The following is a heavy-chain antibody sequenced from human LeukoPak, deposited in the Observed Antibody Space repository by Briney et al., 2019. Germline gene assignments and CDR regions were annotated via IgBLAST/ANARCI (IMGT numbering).Heavy chain of an antibody. D-gene: IGHD3-9*01. CDR2: INPNSGGT. J-gene: IGHJ4*02. Sequence: ASVKVSCKASGYTFTGYYMHWVRQAPGQGLEWMGWINPNSGGTNYAQKFQGRVTMTRDTSISTAYVELSRLRSDDTAVYYCARESGYFDWSDIDYWGQGTLVTVSS. V-gene: IGHV1-2*02. CDR3: ARESGYFDWSDIDY. CDR1: GYTFTGYY.